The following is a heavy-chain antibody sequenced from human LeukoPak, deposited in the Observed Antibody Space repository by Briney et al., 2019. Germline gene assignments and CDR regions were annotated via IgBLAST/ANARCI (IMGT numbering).Heavy chain of an antibody. Sequence: SQTLSLTCTVSGGSISSGSYYWSWIRQPAGKGLEWIGRIYTSGSTNYNPSLKSRVTMSVDTSKNQFSLKLSSVTAADTAVYYCARGGGSYTYYYYYMDVWGKGTTVTVSS. CDR3: ARGGGSYTYYYYYMDV. CDR2: IYTSGST. D-gene: IGHD1-26*01. V-gene: IGHV4-61*02. CDR1: GGSISSGSYY. J-gene: IGHJ6*03.